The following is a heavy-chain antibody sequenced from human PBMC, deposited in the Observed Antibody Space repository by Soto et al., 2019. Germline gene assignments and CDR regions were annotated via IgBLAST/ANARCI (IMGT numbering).Heavy chain of an antibody. CDR3: TREIVATTLDY. J-gene: IGHJ4*02. CDR1: GYTFTSYY. Sequence: ASLKVSCKSSGYTFTSYYMHWVRQAPGQGLEWMGIINPSGGSTDFPQKFQGRVTMTRDTSTSTVYMELSSLRSEDTAVYYCTREIVATTLDYWGQGSLVTVSS. V-gene: IGHV1-46*03. D-gene: IGHD5-12*01. CDR2: INPSGGST.